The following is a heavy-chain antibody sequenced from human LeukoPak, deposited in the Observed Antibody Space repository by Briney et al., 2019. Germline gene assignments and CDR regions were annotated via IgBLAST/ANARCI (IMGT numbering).Heavy chain of an antibody. CDR1: GFTFSSYG. Sequence: GRSLRLSCAASGFTFSSYGMHWVRQAPGKGLEWVAVISYDGSNKYYADSVKGRFTISRDNSKNTLYLQMNSLRAEDTAVYYCAKDLTYYCDSSGYYVWGQGTLVTVSS. J-gene: IGHJ4*02. CDR2: ISYDGSNK. CDR3: AKDLTYYCDSSGYYV. V-gene: IGHV3-30*18. D-gene: IGHD3-22*01.